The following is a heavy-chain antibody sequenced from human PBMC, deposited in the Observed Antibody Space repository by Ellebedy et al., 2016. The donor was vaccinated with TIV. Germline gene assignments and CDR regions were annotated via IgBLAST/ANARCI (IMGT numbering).Heavy chain of an antibody. CDR1: GFIFSHYS. D-gene: IGHD3-10*01. Sequence: GESLKIPCAASGFIFSHYSMNWVRQAPGKGLEWVSYISRSSSNTYYGDSAKGRFTIPRDDAKNSLYLQMNNLSAEDTAVYYCARDWQTSGSGSYHIDSWGQGTLVTVSS. CDR3: ARDWQTSGSGSYHIDS. V-gene: IGHV3-21*01. CDR2: ISRSSSNT. J-gene: IGHJ4*02.